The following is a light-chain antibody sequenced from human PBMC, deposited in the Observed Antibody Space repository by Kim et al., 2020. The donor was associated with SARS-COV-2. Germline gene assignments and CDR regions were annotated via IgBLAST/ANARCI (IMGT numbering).Light chain of an antibody. V-gene: IGKV1-5*03. CDR1: QSISSL. CDR3: QQYNTYSRT. Sequence: SVGARVTVTCRASQSISSLLAWYQQKPGKVPKLLIYKASSLESGVPSRFSGSGSGTEFTLTISSLQPDDFASYYCQQYNTYSRTFGGGTKVDIK. CDR2: KAS. J-gene: IGKJ4*01.